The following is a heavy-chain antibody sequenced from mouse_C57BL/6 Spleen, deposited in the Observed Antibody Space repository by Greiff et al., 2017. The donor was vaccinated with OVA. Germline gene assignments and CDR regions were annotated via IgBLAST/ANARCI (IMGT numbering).Heavy chain of an antibody. D-gene: IGHD1-1*01. Sequence: TGSGIDSSRYWTSWVRRDPGQGLEKTGEINPYSSTENYAPSLYDKVIISRNNAKNTLNLQMNEMRAEDTALNYCESPTTRYAMDYWGQRTSVTGSS. J-gene: IGHJ4*01. CDR2: INPYSSTE. V-gene: IGHV4-1*01. CDR3: ESPTTRYAMDY. CDR1: GIDSSRYW.